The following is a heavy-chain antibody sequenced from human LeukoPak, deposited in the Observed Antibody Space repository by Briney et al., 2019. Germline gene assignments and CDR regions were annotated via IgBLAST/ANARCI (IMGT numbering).Heavy chain of an antibody. Sequence: GGSLRLSCAASGFTVSSNYMSWVRQAPGKGLEWVSVIYSGGSTYYADSVKGRFTISRDNSKNTLYLQMNSPRAEDTAVYYCARDCGGYDLFGAFDIWGQGTMVTVSS. V-gene: IGHV3-66*01. CDR1: GFTVSSNY. D-gene: IGHD5-12*01. J-gene: IGHJ3*02. CDR2: IYSGGST. CDR3: ARDCGGYDLFGAFDI.